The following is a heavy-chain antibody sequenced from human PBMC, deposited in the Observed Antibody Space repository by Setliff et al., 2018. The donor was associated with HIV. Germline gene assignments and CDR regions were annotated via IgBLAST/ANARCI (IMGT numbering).Heavy chain of an antibody. V-gene: IGHV4-61*01. CDR1: GGSISGSYY. D-gene: IGHD3-10*01. CDR3: ARVSYYGSFYYNYYMDV. J-gene: IGHJ6*03. Sequence: PSETLSLTCAVSGGSISGSYYWAWIRQPPGKGLEWIGYVYYNGITNYNPSLKSRVTISLDTSNSQFSLKLSSLTAADTAVYYCARVSYYGSFYYNYYMDVWGKGTTVTVSS. CDR2: VYYNGIT.